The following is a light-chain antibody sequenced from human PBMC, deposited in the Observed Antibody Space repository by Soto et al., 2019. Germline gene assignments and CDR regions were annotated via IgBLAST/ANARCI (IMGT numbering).Light chain of an antibody. Sequence: QSALTQPASVSGSPGQSITISCTGTSNDVGAYNYVSWYQQHPGKATKLMISEVSNRTSGISNRFAGSKSGNTASLTISGLQAEDEAEYYCNSYTISSTWVFGGGTKLTVL. CDR2: EVS. J-gene: IGLJ3*02. CDR1: SNDVGAYNY. CDR3: NSYTISSTWV. V-gene: IGLV2-14*01.